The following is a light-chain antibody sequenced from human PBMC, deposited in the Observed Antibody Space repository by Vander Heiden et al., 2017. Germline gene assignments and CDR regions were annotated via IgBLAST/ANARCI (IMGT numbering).Light chain of an antibody. CDR3: SSYAGNNNKV. Sequence: QSALAQPPSASGSPGQSVAISCTGTSSDVGGYDYVYWYQQHPGKAPKLIIYEVTKRSSGVPDRFSGSKSGNTASLTVSGLQAEDEADYYCSSYAGNNNKVFGTGTKVTVL. CDR1: SSDVGGYDY. CDR2: EVT. J-gene: IGLJ1*01. V-gene: IGLV2-8*01.